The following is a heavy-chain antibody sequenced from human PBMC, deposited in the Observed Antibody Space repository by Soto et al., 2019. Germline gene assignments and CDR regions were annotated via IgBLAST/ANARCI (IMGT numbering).Heavy chain of an antibody. CDR1: GGSISSYY. V-gene: IGHV4-59*01. J-gene: IGHJ6*03. D-gene: IGHD5-18*01. CDR3: ASQRPRGYSYGNYCYYMDV. Sequence: SETLSLTCTVSGGSISSYYWSWIRQPPGKGLEWIGYIYYSGSTNYNPSLKSRVTISVDTSKNQFSLKLSPVTAADTAVYYCASQRPRGYSYGNYCYYMDVWGKGTTVTVSS. CDR2: IYYSGST.